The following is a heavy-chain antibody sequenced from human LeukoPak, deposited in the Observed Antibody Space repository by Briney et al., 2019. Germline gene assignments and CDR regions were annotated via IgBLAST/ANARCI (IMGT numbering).Heavy chain of an antibody. CDR1: GYTFTSNY. V-gene: IGHV1-46*01. CDR2: IYPRDGST. D-gene: IGHD3-10*01. CDR3: AREKLLWFGEFDAFDI. J-gene: IGHJ3*02. Sequence: ASVKVSCKASGYTFTSNYIHWVRQAPGQGLEWMGMIYPRDGSTSYAQKFQGRVTMTRDTSISTAYMELSRLRSDDTAVYYCAREKLLWFGEFDAFDIWGQGTMVTVSS.